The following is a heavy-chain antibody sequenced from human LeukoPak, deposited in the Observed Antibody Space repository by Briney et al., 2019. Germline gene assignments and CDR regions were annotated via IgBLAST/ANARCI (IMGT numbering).Heavy chain of an antibody. V-gene: IGHV3-48*02. CDR1: GFTVSSYG. CDR2: ISSRSSTI. D-gene: IGHD2-15*01. J-gene: IGHJ4*02. Sequence: PGGSLRPSCVASGFTVSSYGMNWVRQAPGKGLEWISYISSRSSTIYYADSVKGRFTISRDNAKNSLYLQLNSLRDEDTAVYYCARGCSGGSCFVDFDYWGQGTVGTVSS. CDR3: ARGCSGGSCFVDFDY.